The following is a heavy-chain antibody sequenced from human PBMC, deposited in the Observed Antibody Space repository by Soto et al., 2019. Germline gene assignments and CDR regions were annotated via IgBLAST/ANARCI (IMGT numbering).Heavy chain of an antibody. Sequence: SETMSLTCTVSGGSINSNNYYWAWIRQPPGKGLAWIASIYYDGSTYYNPSLKSRVTISIDTSKNHFSLSLRSVTAADTAIYYCAKVVLAAPRTTEFASWGKGTVAPSP. CDR3: AKVVLAAPRTTEFAS. J-gene: IGHJ4*02. V-gene: IGHV4-39*02. D-gene: IGHD2-15*01. CDR1: GGSINSNNYY. CDR2: IYYDGST.